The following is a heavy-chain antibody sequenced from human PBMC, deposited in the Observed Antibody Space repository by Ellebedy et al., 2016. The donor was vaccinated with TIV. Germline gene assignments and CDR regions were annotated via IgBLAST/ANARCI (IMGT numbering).Heavy chain of an antibody. Sequence: AASVKVSCKASGYTFTNYFIHWVRQAPGQGLEWVGMVHPSDGRTGYAQKFQGRVTMTRDTSTSTVYMDLSSLTSEDTAMYLWSRDGGSFDYLGQGTLVTVSS. J-gene: IGHJ4*02. CDR1: GYTFTNYF. CDR2: VHPSDGRT. D-gene: IGHD1-14*01. CDR3: SRDGGSFDY. V-gene: IGHV1-46*01.